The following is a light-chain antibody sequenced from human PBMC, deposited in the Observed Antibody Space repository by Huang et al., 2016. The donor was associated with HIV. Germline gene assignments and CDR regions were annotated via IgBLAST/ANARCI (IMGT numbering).Light chain of an antibody. J-gene: IGKJ2*01. CDR2: GAS. CDR3: QQYNSWPPGYT. V-gene: IGKV3-15*01. Sequence: EIVMTQSPGTLSVSPGERATLSCRASQSVSSNLAWYQQKPGQAPRLLIHGASTRATGIPARFRGSGSGTEFTLTISSLQSEDFAVYYCQQYNSWPPGYTFGQGTKLEIK. CDR1: QSVSSN.